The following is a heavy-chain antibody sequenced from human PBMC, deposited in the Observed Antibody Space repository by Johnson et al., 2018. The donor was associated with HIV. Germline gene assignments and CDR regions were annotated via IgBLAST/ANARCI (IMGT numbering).Heavy chain of an antibody. CDR3: ARGLDYYDSSGFRSASFDV. D-gene: IGHD3-22*01. CDR1: GFTFSSHG. CDR2: IRYDGSTK. Sequence: QVQLVESGGGVVQPGGSLRLSCAASGFTFSSHGMHWVRQAPGKGLDWVSFIRYDGSTKYYADSVKGRFFIYSDNSKNTLYLQMDSLRDEDTAVYYCARGLDYYDSSGFRSASFDVWGQGTIVSVSS. J-gene: IGHJ3*01. V-gene: IGHV3-30*02.